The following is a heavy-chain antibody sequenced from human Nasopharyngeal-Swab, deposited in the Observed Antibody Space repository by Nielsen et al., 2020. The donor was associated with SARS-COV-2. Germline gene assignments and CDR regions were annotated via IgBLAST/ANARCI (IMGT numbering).Heavy chain of an antibody. D-gene: IGHD2-15*01. CDR1: GFTFSDYY. CDR2: ISSSSTHI. V-gene: IGHV3-11*06. J-gene: IGHJ6*02. Sequence: GESLKISCAASGFTFSDYYMSWIRQAPGKGLDWLSYISSSSTHINYADSVKGRFTISRDNAKTSVYLQMNSLRAEDTAVYYCARGTQGYCSGGSCRGRYYYYGMDVWGQGTTVTVSS. CDR3: ARGTQGYCSGGSCRGRYYYYGMDV.